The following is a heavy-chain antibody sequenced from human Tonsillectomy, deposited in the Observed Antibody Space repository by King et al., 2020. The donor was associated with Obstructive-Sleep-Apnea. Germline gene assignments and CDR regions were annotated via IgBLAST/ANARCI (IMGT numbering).Heavy chain of an antibody. J-gene: IGHJ5*01. V-gene: IGHV4-30-4*01. Sequence: QLQESGPGLVKPSQTLSLTCTVSGDSIKNDDYYWTWIRQPPGNGLEWIGYIHHSGTTNYNPSPKRRVTMSIDTSKKQFSLNLRSVTAADTAVYYCAKDWESYYFDSSGYNSRGWFDSWGQGTLVTVSS. CDR3: AKDWESYYFDSSGYNSRGWFDS. CDR1: GDSIKNDDYY. D-gene: IGHD3-22*01. CDR2: IHHSGTT.